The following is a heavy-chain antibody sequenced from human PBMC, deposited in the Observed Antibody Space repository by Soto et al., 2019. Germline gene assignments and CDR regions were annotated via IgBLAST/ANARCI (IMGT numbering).Heavy chain of an antibody. CDR2: ISYDGSNK. CDR3: ARDSPFYGSSGYYSWYFDL. Sequence: QVQLVESGGGVVQPGRSLRLSCAASGFTFSSYAMHWVRQAPGKGLEWVAVISYDGSNKYYADSVKGRFTISRDNSKNTMYLQLNSLRAEDTAVYYGARDSPFYGSSGYYSWYFDLWGRGTLVTVSS. V-gene: IGHV3-30-3*01. CDR1: GFTFSSYA. D-gene: IGHD3-22*01. J-gene: IGHJ2*01.